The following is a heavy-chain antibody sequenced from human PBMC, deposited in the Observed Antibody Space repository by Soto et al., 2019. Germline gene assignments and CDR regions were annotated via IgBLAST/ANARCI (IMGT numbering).Heavy chain of an antibody. CDR2: VYYSGST. J-gene: IGHJ5*02. CDR3: ARERPDGSRLDP. CDR1: GGSISSGDYY. D-gene: IGHD6-13*01. V-gene: IGHV4-30-4*01. Sequence: QVQLQESGPGLVKPSQTLSLTCTVSGGSISSGDYYWGWIRQPPGKGLEWIGYVYYSGSTYYNPSLNSRVTISVDTSKNQFSLKLSSVTAADTAVYYCARERPDGSRLDPWGQGTLVTVSS.